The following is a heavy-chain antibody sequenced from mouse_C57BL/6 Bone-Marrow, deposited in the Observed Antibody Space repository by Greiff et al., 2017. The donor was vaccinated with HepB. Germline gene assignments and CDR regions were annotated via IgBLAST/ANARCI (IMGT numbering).Heavy chain of an antibody. CDR2: IDPENGDT. J-gene: IGHJ3*01. Sequence: VQLQQSGAELVRPGASVKLSCTASGFNIKDDYMHWVKQRPEQGLEWIGWIDPENGDTEYASKFQGKATITADTSSNTAYLPLSSLTSEDTAVYYCTLNWPWFAYWGQGTLVTVSA. V-gene: IGHV14-4*01. D-gene: IGHD4-1*01. CDR1: GFNIKDDY. CDR3: TLNWPWFAY.